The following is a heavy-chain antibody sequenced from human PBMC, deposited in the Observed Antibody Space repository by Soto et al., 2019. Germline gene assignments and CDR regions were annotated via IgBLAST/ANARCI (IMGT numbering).Heavy chain of an antibody. D-gene: IGHD2-21*02. CDR2: IFYTGST. CDR3: ARWGAVVTAIPNAFDI. Sequence: QVQLQESGPGLVKASETLSLTCSVSGGSINNYYWSWIRQPPGKELEWIGYIFYTGSTNYNSSLRSRVTISIDTSKNQFSLRLSSVTAADTAVYYCARWGAVVTAIPNAFDIWGQGTMATVSS. CDR1: GGSINNYY. J-gene: IGHJ3*02. V-gene: IGHV4-59*01.